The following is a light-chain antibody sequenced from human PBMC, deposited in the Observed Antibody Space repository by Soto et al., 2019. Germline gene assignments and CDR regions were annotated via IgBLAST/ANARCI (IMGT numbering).Light chain of an antibody. CDR2: AAY. Sequence: DIQMTQSPSSLSASVGDRVTITCRASQSISSYLNWYPQKPGKAPKLLIYAAYSLQSGVPSRFSGSGSGTDFTLTISSLQPEDFATYYCQQSYSTPLTFGGGTKVEIK. CDR1: QSISSY. V-gene: IGKV1-39*01. J-gene: IGKJ4*01. CDR3: QQSYSTPLT.